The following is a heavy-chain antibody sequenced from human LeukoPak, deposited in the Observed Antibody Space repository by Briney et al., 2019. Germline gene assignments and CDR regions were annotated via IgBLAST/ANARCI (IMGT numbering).Heavy chain of an antibody. J-gene: IGHJ4*02. CDR1: GYTFTGYD. CDR3: ARVVAVAGRGLPGY. D-gene: IGHD6-19*01. Sequence: ASVKVSCKASGYTFTGYDINWVRQATGQGLEWMGWMNPNSGNTGYAQKFQGRVTMTRNTSISTAYMELSSLRSEDTAMYYCARVVAVAGRGLPGYWGQGTLVTVSS. V-gene: IGHV1-8*01. CDR2: MNPNSGNT.